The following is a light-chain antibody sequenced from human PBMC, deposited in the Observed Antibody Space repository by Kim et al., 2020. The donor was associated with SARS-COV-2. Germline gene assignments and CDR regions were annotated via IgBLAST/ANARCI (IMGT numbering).Light chain of an antibody. CDR3: QQYKSYSYT. J-gene: IGKJ2*01. CDR1: QTISSW. CDR2: KTS. Sequence: SASVGDRVTITCRASQTISSWLAWYQQKPGQAPKLLIYKTSDLQPGVPSRFSGSGSGTEFALTISSLQPDDFATYYCQQYKSYSYTFGQGTKLEIK. V-gene: IGKV1-5*03.